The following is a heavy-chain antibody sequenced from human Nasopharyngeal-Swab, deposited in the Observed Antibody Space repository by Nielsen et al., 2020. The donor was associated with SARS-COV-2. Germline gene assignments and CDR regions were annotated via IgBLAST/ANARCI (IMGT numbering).Heavy chain of an antibody. CDR2: IYYSGST. Sequence: SQTLSLTCAVSGGSISSYYWSWIRQPPGKGLEWIGYIYYSGSTNYNPSLKSRVTISVDTSKNQFSLKLSSVTAADTAVYYCARKLHGMDVWGQGTTVTVSS. J-gene: IGHJ6*02. CDR3: ARKLHGMDV. CDR1: GGSISSYY. V-gene: IGHV4-59*01.